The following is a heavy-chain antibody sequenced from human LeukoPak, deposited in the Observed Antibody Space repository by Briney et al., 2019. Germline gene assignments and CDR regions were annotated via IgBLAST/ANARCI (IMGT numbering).Heavy chain of an antibody. CDR2: INSDVSTT. CDR1: GFTLSSYS. D-gene: IGHD2-21*02. V-gene: IGHV3-74*01. J-gene: IGHJ6*02. CDR3: ARIYCGGDCYSPAYYYGMDV. Sequence: GALRLSCAASGFTLSSYSMHCVRQAPGGRLVWVSRINSDVSTTSYADSVKGRFTISRDNAKNTLYLQMNSLRAEDTAVYYCARIYCGGDCYSPAYYYGMDVWGQGTTVTVSS.